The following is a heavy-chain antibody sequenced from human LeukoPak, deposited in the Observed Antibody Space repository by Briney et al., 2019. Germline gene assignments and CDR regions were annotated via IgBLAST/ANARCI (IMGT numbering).Heavy chain of an antibody. V-gene: IGHV4-39*01. CDR3: SRYIRRRPQFDY. CDR2: IFYSGNT. J-gene: IGHJ4*02. CDR1: GGSISSNDYY. Sequence: SETLSLTCTVSGGSISSNDYYWGWIRQPPGKGLEWIGNIFYSGNTFYHPSLKSRITIAVDTSKNQFSLKLSSVTAADTAVYYCSRYIRRRPQFDYWGQGTLVTVSS.